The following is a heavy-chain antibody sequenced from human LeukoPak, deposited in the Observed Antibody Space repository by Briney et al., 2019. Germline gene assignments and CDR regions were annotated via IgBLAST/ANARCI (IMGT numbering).Heavy chain of an antibody. CDR3: ARGRDGLNYVDY. Sequence: SQTLSLTCGLSGDSVSSNSVAWNWIRQSPSRGLEWLGRTYYRSKWYNDYADSVKSRITINPDTSKNQFSLHLNSVTPEDTAVYYCARGRDGLNYVDYWGQGTLVTVSS. J-gene: IGHJ4*02. CDR2: TYYRSKWYN. V-gene: IGHV6-1*01. CDR1: GDSVSSNSVA. D-gene: IGHD5-24*01.